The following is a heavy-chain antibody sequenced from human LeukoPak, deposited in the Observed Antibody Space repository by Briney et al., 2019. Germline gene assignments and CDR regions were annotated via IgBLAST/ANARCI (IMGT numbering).Heavy chain of an antibody. CDR1: GGTFSSYA. V-gene: IGHV1-69*06. CDR2: IIPIFGTA. Sequence: GASVKVSCKASGGTFSSYAISWVRQAPGQGLEWMGGIIPIFGTANYAQKFQGRVTITADKSTSTAYMELSSLRSEDTAVYYCARHRASYSSSWYVGFGYWGQGTLVPVSS. J-gene: IGHJ4*02. CDR3: ARHRASYSSSWYVGFGY. D-gene: IGHD6-13*01.